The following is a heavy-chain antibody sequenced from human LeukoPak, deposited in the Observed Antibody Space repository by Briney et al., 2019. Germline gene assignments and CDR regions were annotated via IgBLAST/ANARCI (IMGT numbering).Heavy chain of an antibody. D-gene: IGHD6-19*01. CDR3: ARGADTGYSSDS. J-gene: IGHJ5*02. V-gene: IGHV3-21*01. CDR2: ISSSSSYI. Sequence: GGSLRLSCAASGFTFSSYTMNWVRQAPGKGLEWVSSISSSSSYIYYADSVKGRFTISRDNAKNSLYLQMNSLRAEDTAVYYCARGADTGYSSDSWGQGTLVTVSS. CDR1: GFTFSSYT.